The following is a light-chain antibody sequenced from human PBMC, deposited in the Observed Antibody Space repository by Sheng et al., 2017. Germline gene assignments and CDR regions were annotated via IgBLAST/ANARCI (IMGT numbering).Light chain of an antibody. CDR3: QAWDITSYV. V-gene: IGLV3-1*01. CDR2: QDS. J-gene: IGLJ1*01. CDR1: KLGDEY. Sequence: SYEVTQPPSVSVSPGQTANITCSGDKLGDEYACWYQQKPGQSPVLVIYQDSKRPSGIPERFSGSNSGNTATLTISGTQAMDEADYYCQAWDITSYVFGTGTRVTVL.